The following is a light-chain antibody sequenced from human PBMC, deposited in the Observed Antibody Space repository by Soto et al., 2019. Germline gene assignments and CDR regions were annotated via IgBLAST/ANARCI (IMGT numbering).Light chain of an antibody. J-gene: IGKJ2*01. CDR2: KAS. CDR1: QSISSW. V-gene: IGKV1-5*03. Sequence: DIQMTQSPSTLSASVGDRVTITCRASQSISSWLAWYQQKPGKAPNLLIYKASSLESGVPSRFSGSGSGTEFTLTISSLQPDDFATYYRQQYNTYSPETFGQGTKLEIK. CDR3: QQYNTYSPET.